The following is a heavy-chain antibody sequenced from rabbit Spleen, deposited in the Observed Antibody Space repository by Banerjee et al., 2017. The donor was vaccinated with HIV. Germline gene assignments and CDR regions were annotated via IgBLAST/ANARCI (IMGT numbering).Heavy chain of an antibody. D-gene: IGHD1-1*01. CDR1: GFDFSGDSY. CDR3: ARDTSSSFSTYGMDL. J-gene: IGHJ6*01. CDR2: IDIGSSGFT. Sequence: QSLEESGGGLVKPGASLILTCKASGFDFSGDSYDSYMCWVRQAPGKGLEWIACIDIGSSGFTYFASWAKGRFTISKTSSTTVTLQMTSLTAADTATYFCARDTSSSFSTYGMDLWGPGTLVTVS. V-gene: IGHV1S40*01.